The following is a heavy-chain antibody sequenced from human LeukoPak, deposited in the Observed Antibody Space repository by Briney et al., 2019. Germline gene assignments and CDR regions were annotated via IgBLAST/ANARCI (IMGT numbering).Heavy chain of an antibody. CDR2: IKQDGSAK. CDR3: ARVYQSTSGRAIDY. D-gene: IGHD2-2*01. V-gene: IGHV3-7*01. Sequence: GGSLRLSCAASGFTFSSYWMSWVRQAPGKGLEWVANIKQDGSAKDYVDSVKGRFTISRENAKNSLYLQMNSLRVDDTAIYYCARVYQSTSGRAIDYWGQGTLVTVSS. J-gene: IGHJ4*02. CDR1: GFTFSSYW.